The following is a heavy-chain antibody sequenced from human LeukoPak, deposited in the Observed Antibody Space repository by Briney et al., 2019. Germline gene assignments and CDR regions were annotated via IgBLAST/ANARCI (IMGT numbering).Heavy chain of an antibody. CDR1: GDSISGSDDY. V-gene: IGHV4-39*01. Sequence: SETLSLTCTISGDSISGSDDYWGWIRQPPGKGLEWIGSIYYSGRTYYNPSLKSRVTISVDTSKKRFSLRLRSVTAADTALYFCARHYATRYFDVWGRGTLATVSS. CDR3: ARHYATRYFDV. J-gene: IGHJ2*01. CDR2: IYYSGRT. D-gene: IGHD3-16*01.